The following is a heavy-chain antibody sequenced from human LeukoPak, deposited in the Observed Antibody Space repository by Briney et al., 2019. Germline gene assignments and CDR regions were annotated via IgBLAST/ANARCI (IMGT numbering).Heavy chain of an antibody. CDR2: ISSSSSYI. D-gene: IGHD3-10*01. V-gene: IGHV3-21*01. Sequence: GGSLRLSCAASGFTFSIYEMNWVRQAPGKGLEWVSSISSSSSYIYYADSVKGRFTISRDNAKNSLYLQMNSLRAEDTAVYYCARDQFGPGEPIWGQGTMVTVSS. CDR3: ARDQFGPGEPI. J-gene: IGHJ3*02. CDR1: GFTFSIYE.